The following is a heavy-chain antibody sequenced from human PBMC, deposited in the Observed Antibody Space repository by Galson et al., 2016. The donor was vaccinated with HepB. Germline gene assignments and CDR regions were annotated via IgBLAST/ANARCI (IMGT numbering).Heavy chain of an antibody. D-gene: IGHD3-10*01. CDR2: INPNSGGT. Sequence: SVKVSCKASGYTLTDYYIHWVRQAPGRGLEWMGWINPNSGGTNYAQKFQGRVTMTRDTSISTAYMGLSGLKSDDTAVYYCARVFTMVRGVTNTFYYYGMDVWGQETTVTVSS. J-gene: IGHJ6*02. CDR1: GYTLTDYY. CDR3: ARVFTMVRGVTNTFYYYGMDV. V-gene: IGHV1-2*02.